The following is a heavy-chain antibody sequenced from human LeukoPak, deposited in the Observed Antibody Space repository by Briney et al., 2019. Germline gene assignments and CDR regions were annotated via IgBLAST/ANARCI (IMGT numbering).Heavy chain of an antibody. CDR3: ARGTFDGSGYSPADY. J-gene: IGHJ4*02. Sequence: PSQTLSLTCTVSGGSISRAGYYYTWIRQHPGKGLEWIGYLYYTGSTNYNPSLKSRVTFSLHTSKNQFSLKLNSVTAADTAVYYCARGTFDGSGYSPADYWGQGTLVTVSS. D-gene: IGHD3-22*01. CDR2: LYYTGST. CDR1: GGSISRAGYY. V-gene: IGHV4-31*03.